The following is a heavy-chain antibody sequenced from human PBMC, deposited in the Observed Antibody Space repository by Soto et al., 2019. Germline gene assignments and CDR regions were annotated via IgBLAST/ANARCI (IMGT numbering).Heavy chain of an antibody. CDR2: IYYSGST. Sequence: ETLSLTCTVSGGSISSYYWSWIRQPPGKGLEWIGSIYYSGSTYYNPSLKSRVTISVDTSKNQFSLKLSSVTAADTAVYYCASQITQYDYGDYGPEYFQHWGQGTLVTVSS. CDR1: GGSISSYY. J-gene: IGHJ1*01. D-gene: IGHD4-17*01. V-gene: IGHV4-39*01. CDR3: ASQITQYDYGDYGPEYFQH.